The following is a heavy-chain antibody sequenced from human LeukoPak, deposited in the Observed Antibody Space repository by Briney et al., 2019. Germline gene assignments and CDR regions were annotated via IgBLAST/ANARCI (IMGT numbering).Heavy chain of an antibody. CDR2: IKQDGSEK. J-gene: IGHJ5*02. Sequence: GGSLRLSCAASGFTFSTFWMSWVRQAPGKGLEWVANIKQDGSEKYYVDSVKGRFTISRDNAKNSLYLQMNSLRAEDTAVYYCARDRYEYDSSTYFGCYAWGLGTLVTVSS. D-gene: IGHD3-22*01. CDR3: ARDRYEYDSSTYFGCYA. CDR1: GFTFSTFW. V-gene: IGHV3-7*01.